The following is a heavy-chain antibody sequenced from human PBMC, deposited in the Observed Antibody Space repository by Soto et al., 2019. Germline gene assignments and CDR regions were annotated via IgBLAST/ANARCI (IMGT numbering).Heavy chain of an antibody. CDR2: IYYSGST. CDR1: GGSISSGGYY. V-gene: IGHV4-31*03. J-gene: IGHJ4*02. D-gene: IGHD3-3*01. CDR3: ASNYYDFWSGYQTHLLLDY. Sequence: SETLSLTCTVSGGSISSGGYYWSWIRQHPGKGLEWIGYIYYSGSTYYNPPLKSRVTISVDTSKNQFSLKLSSVTAADTAVYYCASNYYDFWSGYQTHLLLDYWGQGTLVTVSS.